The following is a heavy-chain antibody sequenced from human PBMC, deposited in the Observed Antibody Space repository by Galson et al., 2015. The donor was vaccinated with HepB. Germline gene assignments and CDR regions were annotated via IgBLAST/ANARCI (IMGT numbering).Heavy chain of an antibody. Sequence: VKVSCKASGYTFTGYYRHWVRQAPGQGLEWMGWINPNSGGTNYAQKFQGWVTMTRDTSISTAYMELSRLRSDDTAVYYCARGAYYGSGSPGGNWFDPWGQGTLVTVSS. D-gene: IGHD3-10*01. CDR2: INPNSGGT. V-gene: IGHV1-2*04. CDR3: ARGAYYGSGSPGGNWFDP. J-gene: IGHJ5*02. CDR1: GYTFTGYY.